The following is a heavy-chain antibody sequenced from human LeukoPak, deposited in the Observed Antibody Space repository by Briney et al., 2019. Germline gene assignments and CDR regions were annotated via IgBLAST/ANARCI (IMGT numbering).Heavy chain of an antibody. D-gene: IGHD3-22*01. J-gene: IGHJ4*02. CDR1: GFTFDDYT. V-gene: IGHV3-43*01. Sequence: GGSLRLSCEASGFTFDDYTMHWVRQSPGKGLEWVSLISWDGGTTYYADSVRGRFTISRDNSKNSLYLQMNSLRTEDTALYYCAKDRGYYYDSSAYGSYFDYWGQGTLVTVSS. CDR3: AKDRGYYYDSSAYGSYFDY. CDR2: ISWDGGTT.